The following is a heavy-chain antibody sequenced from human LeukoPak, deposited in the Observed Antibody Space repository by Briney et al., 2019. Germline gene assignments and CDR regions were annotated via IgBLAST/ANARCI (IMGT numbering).Heavy chain of an antibody. V-gene: IGHV3-20*01. CDR3: ARAGLPGSPLVDY. Sequence: GGSLRLSCAASGFTFSLYWMSWVRQAPGKGLEWVSGINWNGGTTGYADSVKGRFTISRDNAKNSLYLQMNSLRAEDTALYHCARAGLPGSPLVDYWGQGTLVTVSS. CDR1: GFTFSLYW. CDR2: INWNGGTT. D-gene: IGHD3/OR15-3a*01. J-gene: IGHJ4*02.